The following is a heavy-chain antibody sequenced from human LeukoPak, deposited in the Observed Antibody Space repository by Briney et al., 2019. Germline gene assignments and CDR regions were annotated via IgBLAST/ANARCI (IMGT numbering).Heavy chain of an antibody. CDR2: INPSGGST. J-gene: IGHJ6*04. CDR3: ARDTYRVSVVPAAPDV. D-gene: IGHD2-2*01. Sequence: ASVKVSCKASGYTFTSYYMHWVRQAPGQGLEWMGIINPSGGSTSYAQKFRGRVTMTRDMSTSTVYMELSSLRSEDTAVYYCARDTYRVSVVPAAPDVWGKGTTVTVSS. CDR1: GYTFTSYY. V-gene: IGHV1-46*01.